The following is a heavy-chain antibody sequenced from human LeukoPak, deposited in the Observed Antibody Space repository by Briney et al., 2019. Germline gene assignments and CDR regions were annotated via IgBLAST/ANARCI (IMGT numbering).Heavy chain of an antibody. Sequence: GGTLRLSCAASGFTFSDYGMTWVRQAPGKGLEWVSSVSYNGGITYYPDSVKGRFTISRDNSKNTLYLQMHSMRAEDTALYYCAKRDSSGNYFLDYWGQGTLVTVSS. V-gene: IGHV3-23*01. CDR3: AKRDSSGNYFLDY. CDR1: GFTFSDYG. J-gene: IGHJ4*02. D-gene: IGHD3-22*01. CDR2: VSYNGGIT.